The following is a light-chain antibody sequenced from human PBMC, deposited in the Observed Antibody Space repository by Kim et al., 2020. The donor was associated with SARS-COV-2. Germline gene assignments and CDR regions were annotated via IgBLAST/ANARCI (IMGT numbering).Light chain of an antibody. CDR1: RSVSSN. J-gene: IGKJ1*01. Sequence: SPGERVTLSCRASRSVSSNYSSCQQQPAHPPRLLLTYASTRTAAVPPSFCSGGSSTDFFITIISLQSDDFSAYYCYHYNNCPPWTFGQGTKVDIK. CDR2: YAS. CDR3: YHYNNCPPWT. V-gene: IGKV3-15*01.